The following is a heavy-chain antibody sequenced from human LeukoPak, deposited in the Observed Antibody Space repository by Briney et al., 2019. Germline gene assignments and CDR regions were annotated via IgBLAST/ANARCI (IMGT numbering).Heavy chain of an antibody. D-gene: IGHD3-22*01. J-gene: IGHJ3*02. CDR3: ARIGASLYDSSGYMMKNAFDI. CDR1: GFTFSSYW. Sequence: GGSLRLSCAASGFTFSSYWMSWVRQAPGKGLEWVANIKQDGSEKYYVDSVKGRFTISRDNAKNSLYLQMNSLRAEDTAVYYCARIGASLYDSSGYMMKNAFDIWGQGTMVTASS. CDR2: IKQDGSEK. V-gene: IGHV3-7*01.